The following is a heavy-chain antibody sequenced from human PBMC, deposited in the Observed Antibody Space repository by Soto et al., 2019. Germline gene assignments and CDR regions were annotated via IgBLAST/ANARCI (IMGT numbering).Heavy chain of an antibody. CDR2: ISGTGIST. Sequence: GGSLRLSCAASGFTFSSFAMSWVRQAPGKGLEWVSAISGTGISTYSADSVKGRFTISRDNSKTTLYLQMNSLRAEDTAVYYCSSQDCSGDSCQRPNWGQGTLVTVSS. J-gene: IGHJ4*02. CDR3: SSQDCSGDSCQRPN. V-gene: IGHV3-23*01. CDR1: GFTFSSFA. D-gene: IGHD2-15*01.